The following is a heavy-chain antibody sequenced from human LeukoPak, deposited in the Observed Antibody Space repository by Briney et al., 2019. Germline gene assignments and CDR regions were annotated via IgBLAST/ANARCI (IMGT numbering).Heavy chain of an antibody. CDR1: GFTFSSYA. Sequence: GGSLRLSCAASGFTFSSYAMSWVRQAPGKGLEWVSAISGSGGSTYYADSVKGRFTISRDNSKNTLYLQMNSLRAEGTAVYYCAEQSLKPAVWFGPHDAFDIWGQGTMVTVSS. D-gene: IGHD3-10*01. V-gene: IGHV3-23*01. CDR2: ISGSGGST. J-gene: IGHJ3*02. CDR3: AEQSLKPAVWFGPHDAFDI.